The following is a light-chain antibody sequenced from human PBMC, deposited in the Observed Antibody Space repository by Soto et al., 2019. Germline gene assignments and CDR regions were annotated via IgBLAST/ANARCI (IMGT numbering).Light chain of an antibody. V-gene: IGLV1-44*01. CDR3: AAWDDSLRAVV. CDR1: GSNIGTHA. CDR2: RNH. Sequence: QSVLTQSPSESATPGQRVTISCSGSGSNIGTHAVNWYQQVPGTAPTLLIFRNHQRPSGVPDRFSGSKPGTSASLAISGPQSEDEADYYCAAWDDSLRAVVFGGGTKLTVL. J-gene: IGLJ2*01.